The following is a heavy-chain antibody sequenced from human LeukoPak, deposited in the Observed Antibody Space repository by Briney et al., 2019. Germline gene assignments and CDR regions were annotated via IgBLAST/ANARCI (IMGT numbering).Heavy chain of an antibody. CDR2: IYYSGST. CDR1: GGSISSYY. J-gene: IGHJ4*02. CDR3: ARLGGYSYGFDY. D-gene: IGHD5-18*01. V-gene: IGHV4-59*08. Sequence: PSETLSLTCTVSGGSISSYYWSWIRQPPGKGLEWIGYIYYSGSTNYNPSLKRRVTISVDTSKNQFSLKLSSVTDADTAVYYCARLGGYSYGFDYWGQGTLVTVSS.